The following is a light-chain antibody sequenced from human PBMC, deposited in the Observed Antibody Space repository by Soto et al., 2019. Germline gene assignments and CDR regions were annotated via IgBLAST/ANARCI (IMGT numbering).Light chain of an antibody. Sequence: QLVLTQSPSASASLGASVKLICTLSSGHSSYAIAWHQQQPEKGPRYLMKLNSDGSHSKGDGIPDRFSGSSSAAERYLTISSLQSEDEADYYCQTWGTGILVFGEGTKLTVL. CDR1: SGHSSYA. CDR2: LNSDGSH. CDR3: QTWGTGILV. J-gene: IGLJ2*01. V-gene: IGLV4-69*01.